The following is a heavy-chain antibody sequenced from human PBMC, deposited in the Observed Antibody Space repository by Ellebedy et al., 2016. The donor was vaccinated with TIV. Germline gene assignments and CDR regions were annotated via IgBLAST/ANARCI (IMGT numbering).Heavy chain of an antibody. CDR2: IYYSGNT. J-gene: IGHJ6*02. V-gene: IGHV4-59*01. CDR3: ARGLLYYDFWSGYYKGAGDYYYGMDV. CDR1: GFTFSRYT. Sequence: GSLRLSCAASGFTFSRYTMSWVRQAPGKGLEWIGTIYYSGNTYYNPSLKSRVTISVDTSKNQFSLKLSSVTAADTAVYYCARGLLYYDFWSGYYKGAGDYYYGMDVWGQGTTVTVSS. D-gene: IGHD3-3*01.